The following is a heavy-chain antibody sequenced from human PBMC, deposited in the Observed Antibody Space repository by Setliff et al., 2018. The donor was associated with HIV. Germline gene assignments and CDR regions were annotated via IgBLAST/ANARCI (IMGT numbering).Heavy chain of an antibody. Sequence: ASVKVSCKASGYTFTGFYIHWVRQAPGQGLEWMGRINPNSGNTGYAQKFQGRVTFTRKTSKGTAYMELSSLRPDDTALYFCARGAQDYEDYYFDYWCQGTLVTVSS. CDR1: GYTFTGFY. J-gene: IGHJ4*02. CDR2: INPNSGNT. D-gene: IGHD4-17*01. CDR3: ARGAQDYEDYYFDY. V-gene: IGHV1-8*03.